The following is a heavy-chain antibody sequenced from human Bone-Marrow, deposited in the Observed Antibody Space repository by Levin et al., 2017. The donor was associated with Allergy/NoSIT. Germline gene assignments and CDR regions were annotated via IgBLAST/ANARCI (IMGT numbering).Heavy chain of an antibody. Sequence: GESLKISCAASGFTFSSYGMHWVRQAPGKGLEWVAVIWYDGSNKYYADSVKGRFTISRDNSKNTLYLQMNSLRAEDTAVYYCARDGGYCSGGSCYPYFDYWGQGTLVTVSS. CDR3: ARDGGYCSGGSCYPYFDY. D-gene: IGHD2-15*01. CDR1: GFTFSSYG. CDR2: IWYDGSNK. J-gene: IGHJ4*02. V-gene: IGHV3-33*01.